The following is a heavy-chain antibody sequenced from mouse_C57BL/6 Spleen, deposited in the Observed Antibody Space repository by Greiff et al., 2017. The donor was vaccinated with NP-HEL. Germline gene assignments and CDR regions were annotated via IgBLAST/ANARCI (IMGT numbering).Heavy chain of an antibody. CDR2: INPYNGDT. Sequence: EVQVVESGPELVKPGDSVKISCKASGYSFTGYFMNWVMQSHGKSLEWIGRINPYNGDTFYNQKFKGKATLTVDKSSSTAHMELRSLTSEDSAVYYCARGVPSYWYFDVWGTGTTVTVSS. V-gene: IGHV1-20*01. J-gene: IGHJ1*03. CDR1: GYSFTGYF. CDR3: ARGVPSYWYFDV. D-gene: IGHD2-14*01.